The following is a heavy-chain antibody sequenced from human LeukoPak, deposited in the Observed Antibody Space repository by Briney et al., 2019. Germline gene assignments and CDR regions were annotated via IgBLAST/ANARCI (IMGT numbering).Heavy chain of an antibody. Sequence: SETLSLTCAVYGGSFSGYYWSWIRQPPGKGLEWIGEVNHSGSTNYNPSLKSRVTISVDTSKNQFSLKLSSVTAADTAVYYCARDTGIAARRTSTDYWGQGTLVTVSS. CDR1: GGSFSGYY. J-gene: IGHJ4*02. CDR3: ARDTGIAARRTSTDY. V-gene: IGHV4-34*01. CDR2: VNHSGST. D-gene: IGHD6-6*01.